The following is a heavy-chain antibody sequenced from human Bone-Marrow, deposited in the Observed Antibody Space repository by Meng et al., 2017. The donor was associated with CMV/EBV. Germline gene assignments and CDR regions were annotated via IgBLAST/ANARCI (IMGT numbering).Heavy chain of an antibody. CDR3: ARHLGIFGPEHYYYYYGMDV. J-gene: IGHJ6*02. Sequence: GESLKISCAASGFHFDKYNMHWVRQAPGKGLEWVSVIYSGGSTYYADSVKGRFTISRDNSKNTLYLQMNSLRAEDTAVYYCARHLGIFGPEHYYYYYGMDVWGQGTTVTVSS. CDR2: IYSGGST. D-gene: IGHD3-3*01. V-gene: IGHV3-66*02. CDR1: GFHFDKYN.